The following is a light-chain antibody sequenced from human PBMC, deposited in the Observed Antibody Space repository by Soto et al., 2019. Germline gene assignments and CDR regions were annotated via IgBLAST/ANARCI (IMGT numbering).Light chain of an antibody. V-gene: IGKV3-15*01. Sequence: EIVMTQSPASLSVSPGERATLSFRASQSVSNNLAWYQKKPGQAPRLLIYGASTRATGIPARFSGSGSGTEFTLTISSQQSEDFAVYYCQQYNNWWTFGQGTKVEIK. CDR2: GAS. J-gene: IGKJ1*01. CDR3: QQYNNWWT. CDR1: QSVSNN.